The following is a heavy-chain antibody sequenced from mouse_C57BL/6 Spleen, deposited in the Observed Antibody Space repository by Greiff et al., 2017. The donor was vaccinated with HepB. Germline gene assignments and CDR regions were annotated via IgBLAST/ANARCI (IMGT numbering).Heavy chain of an antibody. V-gene: IGHV5-17*01. D-gene: IGHD1-1*01. J-gene: IGHJ1*03. CDR2: ISSGSSTI. Sequence: EVQLQESGGGLVKPGGSLKLSCAASGFTFSDYGMHWVRQAPEKGLEWVAYISSGSSTIYYADTVKGRFTISRDNAKNTLFLQMTSLRSEDTAMYYCARNYYGSSYVGYFDVWGTGTTVTVSS. CDR1: GFTFSDYG. CDR3: ARNYYGSSYVGYFDV.